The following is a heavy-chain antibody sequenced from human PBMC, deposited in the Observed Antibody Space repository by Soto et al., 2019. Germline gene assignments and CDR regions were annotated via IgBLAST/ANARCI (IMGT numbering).Heavy chain of an antibody. Sequence: SETLSLTCTVSGGSISSGGYYWSWIRQHPGKGLGWIGYIYYSGSTYYNPSLKSRVTISVDTSKNQFSLKLSSVTAADTAVYYCARSQATLDYYYYGMDVWGQGTTVTVSS. V-gene: IGHV4-31*03. D-gene: IGHD5-12*01. CDR2: IYYSGST. J-gene: IGHJ6*02. CDR1: GGSISSGGYY. CDR3: ARSQATLDYYYYGMDV.